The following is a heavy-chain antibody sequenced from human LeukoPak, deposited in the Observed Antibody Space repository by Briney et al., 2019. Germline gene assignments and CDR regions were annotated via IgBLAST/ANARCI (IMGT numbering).Heavy chain of an antibody. V-gene: IGHV1-18*01. CDR2: ISAYNGNT. CDR3: ASYTEGGDYAYYFDY. Sequence: AASVKVSCKASGYTFTSYGISWVRQAPGQGLEWMGWISAYNGNTNYAQKLQGRVTMTTDTSTSTAYMELRSLRSDDTAVYYCASYTEGGDYAYYFDYWGQGTLVTVSS. J-gene: IGHJ4*02. CDR1: GYTFTSYG. D-gene: IGHD2-21*02.